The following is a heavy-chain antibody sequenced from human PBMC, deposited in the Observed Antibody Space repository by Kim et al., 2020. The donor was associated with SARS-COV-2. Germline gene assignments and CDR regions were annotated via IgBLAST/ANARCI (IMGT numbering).Heavy chain of an antibody. Sequence: AQKFQGRVTMTEDTPTDAAYMELSSLRSEDTAVYYCATPRVRGYNWFDPWGQGTLVTVSS. V-gene: IGHV1-24*01. J-gene: IGHJ5*02. D-gene: IGHD3-10*01. CDR3: ATPRVRGYNWFDP.